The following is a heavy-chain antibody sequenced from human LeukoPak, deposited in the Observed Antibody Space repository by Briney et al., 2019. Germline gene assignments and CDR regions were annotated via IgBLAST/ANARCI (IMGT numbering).Heavy chain of an antibody. CDR1: NYTFIDYA. Sequence: ASVKVSCKASNYTFIDYAISWVRQAPGQGLEWMGWISTYNANTNYAQNFQGRVTMTTDTSTSTAYMELRSLRSDDTAVYYCARGYSYGYRDYFDCWGQGTLVTVSS. V-gene: IGHV1-18*01. J-gene: IGHJ4*02. CDR3: ARGYSYGYRDYFDC. D-gene: IGHD5-18*01. CDR2: ISTYNANT.